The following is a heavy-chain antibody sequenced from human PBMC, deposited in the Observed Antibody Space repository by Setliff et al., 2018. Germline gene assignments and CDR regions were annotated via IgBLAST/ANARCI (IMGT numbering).Heavy chain of an antibody. CDR1: GYTFTSYD. D-gene: IGHD3-3*01. J-gene: IGHJ6*02. Sequence: ASVKVSCKASGYTFTSYDINWVRQATGQGLEWMGWMNPNSGNTGYAQKFQGRVTMTRDTSTSTVYMELSSLRSEDTAVYYCAGTYYNFWSALDYYYYGMDAWGQGTTVTVSS. CDR3: AGTYYNFWSALDYYYYGMDA. V-gene: IGHV1-8*02. CDR2: MNPNSGNT.